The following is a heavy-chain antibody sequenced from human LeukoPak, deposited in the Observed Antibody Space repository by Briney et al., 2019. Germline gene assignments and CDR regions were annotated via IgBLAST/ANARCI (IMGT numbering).Heavy chain of an antibody. J-gene: IGHJ3*02. CDR1: GGSVNSGNYY. D-gene: IGHD3-22*01. CDR3: ARHYYDSSGYYSWDDAFDI. V-gene: IGHV4-61*02. CDR2: IYTSGST. Sequence: SETLSLTCTVSGGSVNSGNYYWTWIRQPAGKRLEWIGRIYTSGSTNYNPSLKSRVTISIDASKNQFSLRLTSVTAADTAVYYCARHYYDSSGYYSWDDAFDIWGQGTMVTVSS.